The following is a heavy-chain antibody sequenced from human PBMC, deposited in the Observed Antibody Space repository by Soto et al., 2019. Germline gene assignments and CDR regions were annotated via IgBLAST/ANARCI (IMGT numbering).Heavy chain of an antibody. CDR3: ARGNPVLNWFDP. CDR2: ISAYNGNT. CDR1: CFTLTTHG. Sequence: ASVKGSCKASCFTLTTHGINWGGPAPGQGLEWMGWISAYNGNTNYAQKLQGRVTMTTDTSTSTAYMELRSLRSDDTAVYYCARGNPVLNWFDPWGQGTLVTVSS. J-gene: IGHJ5*02. V-gene: IGHV1-18*01.